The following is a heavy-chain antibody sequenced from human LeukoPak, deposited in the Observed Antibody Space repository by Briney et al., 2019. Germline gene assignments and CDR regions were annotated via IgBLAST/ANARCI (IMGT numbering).Heavy chain of an antibody. V-gene: IGHV3-33*06. Sequence: GRSLRLSCAASGFTFSNHGMHWVRQAPGKGPEWVALIWYDGSNKYYGDSVKGRFTISRDNSKNTVYLQMNSLRAEDTGVYYCAKDHKYRIAAAGRGWYFDYWGQGTLVTVSS. CDR3: AKDHKYRIAAAGRGWYFDY. CDR1: GFTFSNHG. CDR2: IWYDGSNK. D-gene: IGHD6-13*01. J-gene: IGHJ4*02.